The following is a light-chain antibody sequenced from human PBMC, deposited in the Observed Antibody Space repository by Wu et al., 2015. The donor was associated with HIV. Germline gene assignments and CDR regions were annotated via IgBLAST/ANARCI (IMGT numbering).Light chain of an antibody. J-gene: IGKJ4*01. V-gene: IGKV3-20*01. CDR1: QSISNN. CDR3: QQYGSPLT. Sequence: IVMTQSPATLSLSPGERATLSCRASQSISNNLAWFQHKLGQAPRLLIYATSKRATGIPDRFRGAGSGTDFILTITRLEPEDFAMYYCQQYGSPLTFGGGTRVDVK. CDR2: ATS.